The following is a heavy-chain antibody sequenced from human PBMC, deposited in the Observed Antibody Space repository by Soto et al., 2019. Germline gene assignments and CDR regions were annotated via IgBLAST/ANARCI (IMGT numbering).Heavy chain of an antibody. V-gene: IGHV3-30*18. CDR1: GFTFSSYG. CDR2: ISYDGSNK. CDR3: AKDLEVGGSYFRKMAPFPD. J-gene: IGHJ4*02. Sequence: GGSLRLSCAASGFTFSSYGMHWVRQAPGKGLEWVAVISYDGSNKYYADSVKGRFTISRDNSKNTLYVQMNSLRAEDTAVYYFAKDLEVGGSYFRKMAPFPDWGQGTLVTVSS. D-gene: IGHD1-26*01.